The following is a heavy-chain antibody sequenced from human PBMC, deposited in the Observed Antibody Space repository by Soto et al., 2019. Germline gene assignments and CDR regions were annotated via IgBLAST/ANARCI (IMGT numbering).Heavy chain of an antibody. V-gene: IGHV1-2*04. J-gene: IGHJ6*03. CDR2: IDPATGGT. D-gene: IGHD2-15*01. CDR1: GYTFTDYY. Sequence: ASVKVSCKASGYTFTDYYIHWGRQAPGQGLEWMGWIDPATGGTNYAQKFQGWVTLTRDTSISTAYMELSSLRSGGTAVYYCARAGEALGGRRYFYYFYMDVWAKGTTVTVSS. CDR3: ARAGEALGGRRYFYYFYMDV.